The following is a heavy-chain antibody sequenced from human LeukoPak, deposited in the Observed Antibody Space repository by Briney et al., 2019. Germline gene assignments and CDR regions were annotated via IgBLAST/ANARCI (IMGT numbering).Heavy chain of an antibody. V-gene: IGHV1-18*01. Sequence: ASVKVSCKASGYTFTSYGISWVRQAPGQGLEWMGWVSAYNGDTNYAQKLQGRVTMTTDTSTSTAYMELRSLRSDDTAVYYCARDLGVGYCTNGVCYKGTGFDYWGQGTLVTVSS. D-gene: IGHD2-8*01. CDR3: ARDLGVGYCTNGVCYKGTGFDY. CDR1: GYTFTSYG. CDR2: VSAYNGDT. J-gene: IGHJ4*02.